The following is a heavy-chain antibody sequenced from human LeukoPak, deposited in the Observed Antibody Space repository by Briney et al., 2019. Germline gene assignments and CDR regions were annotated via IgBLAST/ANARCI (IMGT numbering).Heavy chain of an antibody. CDR1: GGSISSYY. V-gene: IGHV4-59*01. CDR2: IYYSGST. D-gene: IGHD3-22*01. Sequence: PSETLSLPCTVSGGSISSYYWSWIRQPPGKGLEWIGYIYYSGSTNYNPSLKSRVTISVDTSKNQFSLKLSSVTAADTAVYYCARAPYYYDSSGYYYVFDYWGQATLVTDSS. J-gene: IGHJ4*02. CDR3: ARAPYYYDSSGYYYVFDY.